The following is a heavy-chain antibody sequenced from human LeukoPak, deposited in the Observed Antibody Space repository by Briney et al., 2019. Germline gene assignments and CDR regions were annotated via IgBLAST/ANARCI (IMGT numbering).Heavy chain of an antibody. CDR1: GFTFSNYA. J-gene: IGHJ4*02. CDR2: ISGSGAST. CDR3: APDLRGSASSLDD. D-gene: IGHD6-25*01. V-gene: IGHV3-23*01. Sequence: PGGSLRLSCAASGFTFSNYAMSWVRQAPGKGLEWVSLISGSGASTYYPDSVKGRFTISRENSKNTLSLQMNSLRAEDTAVYYCAPDLRGSASSLDDWGQGTLVTVSS.